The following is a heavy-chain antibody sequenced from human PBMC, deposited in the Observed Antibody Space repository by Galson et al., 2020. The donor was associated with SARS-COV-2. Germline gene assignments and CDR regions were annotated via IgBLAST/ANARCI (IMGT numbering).Heavy chain of an antibody. CDR3: NTNSDHDYYGARGGKFDL. D-gene: IGHD5-12*01. V-gene: IGHV3-15*01. CDR2: IRSDIDGRTT. J-gene: IGHJ5*02. Sequence: GESLKISCAASGFSFSNAWMNWVRQAPVKGLEWVGHIRSDIDGRTTDYAAPGKDRFNILRDDSKNTLYLQLNSLKTEDTGVYYCNTNSDHDYYGARGGKFDLWGQGTLVTVSS. CDR1: GFSFSNAW.